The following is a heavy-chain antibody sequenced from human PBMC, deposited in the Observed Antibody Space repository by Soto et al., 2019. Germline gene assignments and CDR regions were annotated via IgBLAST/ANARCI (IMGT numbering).Heavy chain of an antibody. Sequence: QVHLVQSGVEVKNPGASVKVSCQASGYTFFTYDISWVRQAPGQGLEWMGWISTYSGDTKYAQKIQGRVTMTTDTSTTTAYLELRSRRSADTTVDYCAGSHGPPTSENWFDPWGQGTLVTVSS. CDR3: AGSHGPPTSENWFDP. D-gene: IGHD1-1*01. J-gene: IGHJ5*02. CDR2: ISTYSGDT. CDR1: GYTFFTYD. V-gene: IGHV1-18*01.